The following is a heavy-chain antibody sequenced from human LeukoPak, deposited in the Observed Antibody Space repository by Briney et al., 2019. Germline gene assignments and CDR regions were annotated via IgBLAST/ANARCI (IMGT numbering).Heavy chain of an antibody. CDR3: ARDRGEGIVGTFDY. CDR2: IYYSGST. CDR1: GGSISSYY. J-gene: IGHJ4*02. D-gene: IGHD1-26*01. Sequence: SETLSLTCTVSGGSISSYYWNWIRQPPGKGLEWIGYIYYSGSTNYNPSLKSRVTTLVDTSKNQFSLRLSSVTPADTAVYYCARDRGEGIVGTFDYWGQGTLVTVSS. V-gene: IGHV4-59*01.